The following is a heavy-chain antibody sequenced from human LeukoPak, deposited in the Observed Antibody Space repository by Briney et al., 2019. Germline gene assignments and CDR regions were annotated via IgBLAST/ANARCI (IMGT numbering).Heavy chain of an antibody. CDR2: IAADGKDI. CDR1: GFIFTRYA. Sequence: PGGSLRLSCAASGFIFTRYALHRVRQAPGKGLEWLTVIAADGKDIKYADSVKGRFTISRDNSKSALYLQMNSLRVEDTAVYYCAKDQQAVSAAYYFDSWGQGTLVTASS. CDR3: AKDQQAVSAAYYFDS. J-gene: IGHJ4*02. D-gene: IGHD2-2*01. V-gene: IGHV3-30*18.